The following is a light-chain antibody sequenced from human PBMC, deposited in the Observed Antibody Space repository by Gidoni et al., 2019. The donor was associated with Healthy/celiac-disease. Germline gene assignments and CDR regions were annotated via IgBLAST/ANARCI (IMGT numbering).Light chain of an antibody. J-gene: IGKJ4*01. CDR3: QQRSNWPPLT. CDR2: AAS. Sequence: EIVLTQSPATLSLSPGERATLSCRASQSVSSYLAGYQQIPGQAPRLLIYAASNRATGIPARFSGSGSGTDFTLTISSLEPEDFAVYYCQQRSNWPPLTFGGGTKVEIK. CDR1: QSVSSY. V-gene: IGKV3-11*01.